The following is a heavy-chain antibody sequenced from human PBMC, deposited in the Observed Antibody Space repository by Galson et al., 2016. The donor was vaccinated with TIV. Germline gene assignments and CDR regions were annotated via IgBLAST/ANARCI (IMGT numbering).Heavy chain of an antibody. V-gene: IGHV5-51*01. CDR3: ARLGCGADCYSGVGK. CDR2: IYFYDSET. J-gene: IGHJ4*02. Sequence: QSGAEVKKSGESLKISCKTSGNTFINSWIAWVRQMPGKGLECMGVIYFYDSETIYSSSFEGHVPISVDKSINTAYLHWNRLKASDSAMYYCARLGCGADCYSGVGKWGQGTLVTVAS. D-gene: IGHD2-21*01. CDR1: GNTFINSW.